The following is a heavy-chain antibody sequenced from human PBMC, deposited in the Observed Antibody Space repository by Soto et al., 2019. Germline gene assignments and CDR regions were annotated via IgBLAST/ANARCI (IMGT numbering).Heavy chain of an antibody. V-gene: IGHV1-46*01. Sequence: ASVKVSCKASGYTFTSYYMHWVRQAPGQGLEWMGIINPSGGSTSYAQKFPGRVTMTRDTSTSTVYMELSSLRSEDTAVYCCARIYSNYDDPFDSCGQGTLVTVYS. D-gene: IGHD4-4*01. CDR3: ARIYSNYDDPFDS. CDR2: INPSGGST. CDR1: GYTFTSYY. J-gene: IGHJ4*02.